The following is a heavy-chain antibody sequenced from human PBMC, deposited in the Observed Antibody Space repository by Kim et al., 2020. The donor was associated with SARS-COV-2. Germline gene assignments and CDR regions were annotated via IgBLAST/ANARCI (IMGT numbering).Heavy chain of an antibody. D-gene: IGHD1-26*01. Sequence: SETLSLTCTVSGGSISSSSYYWGWIRQPPGKGLEWIGSIYYSGSTYYNPSLKSRVTISVDTSKNQFSLKLSSVTAADTAVYYCARVVIVGAHHGIDYWGQGTLVTVSS. J-gene: IGHJ4*02. CDR1: GGSISSSSYY. V-gene: IGHV4-39*07. CDR3: ARVVIVGAHHGIDY. CDR2: IYYSGST.